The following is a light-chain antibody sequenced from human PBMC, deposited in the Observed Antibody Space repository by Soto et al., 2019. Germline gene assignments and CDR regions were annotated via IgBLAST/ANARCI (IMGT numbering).Light chain of an antibody. CDR1: QSVAGN. Sequence: EIVMTQSPATLSVSPGERATLSCRASQSVAGNLAWYQQKPGQAPSLLIYGASTRATGIPARFSGSGSGTEFPLTISSLQSEDFVVYYCLQYNNWPSLTFGGGTQVAIK. J-gene: IGKJ4*01. CDR2: GAS. CDR3: LQYNNWPSLT. V-gene: IGKV3-15*01.